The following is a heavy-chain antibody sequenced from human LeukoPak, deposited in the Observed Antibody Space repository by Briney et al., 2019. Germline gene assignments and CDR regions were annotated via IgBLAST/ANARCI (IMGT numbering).Heavy chain of an antibody. CDR1: GFTFSSYE. J-gene: IGHJ4*02. CDR2: ISSSGGTI. D-gene: IGHD6-19*01. Sequence: GGSLRLSCAVSGFTFSSYEMNWVRQAPGKGLEWISYISSSGGTIYYADSVKGRFTISRDDAKNSLFLQMNSLRAEDTAVYYCARSAGFSSGRVFDYWGQGTLVTVSS. CDR3: ARSAGFSSGRVFDY. V-gene: IGHV3-48*03.